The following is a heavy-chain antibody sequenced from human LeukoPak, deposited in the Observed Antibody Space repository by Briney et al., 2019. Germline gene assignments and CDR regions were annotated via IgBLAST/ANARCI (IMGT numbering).Heavy chain of an antibody. V-gene: IGHV3-9*01. CDR1: GFTFDDYA. CDR3: ARYSSGWYFDY. CDR2: ISWNSGSI. D-gene: IGHD6-19*01. J-gene: IGHJ4*02. Sequence: GRSLRLSCAASGFTFDDYAMHWVRQAPGKGLEWVSGISWNSGSIGYADSVKGRFTISRDNAKNSLYLQMNSLRAEDTAVYYCARYSSGWYFDYWGQGTLVTVSS.